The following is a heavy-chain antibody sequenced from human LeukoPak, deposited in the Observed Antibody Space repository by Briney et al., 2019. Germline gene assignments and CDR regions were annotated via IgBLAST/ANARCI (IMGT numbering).Heavy chain of an antibody. Sequence: ASVKVSCKASGYTFTSYGISWVRQAPGQGLEWMGWINPNSGGTNYAQKFQGRVTMTRDTSISTAYMELSRLRSDDTAVYYCATGPYYYDSSGYQYGGNFDYWGQGTLVTVSS. J-gene: IGHJ4*02. V-gene: IGHV1-2*02. CDR1: GYTFTSYG. CDR2: INPNSGGT. D-gene: IGHD3-22*01. CDR3: ATGPYYYDSSGYQYGGNFDY.